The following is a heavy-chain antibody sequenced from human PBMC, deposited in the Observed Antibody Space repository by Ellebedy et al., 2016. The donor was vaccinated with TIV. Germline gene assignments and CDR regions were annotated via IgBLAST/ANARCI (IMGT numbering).Heavy chain of an antibody. CDR2: ISNTGSRT. D-gene: IGHD3-22*01. J-gene: IGHJ4*02. CDR3: AKGRGGGSDSSAPRYYFDY. V-gene: IGHV3-23*01. Sequence: GESLKISCAASGFTFSSYAMSWVRQAPGKGLEWVSTISNTGSRTYYADSVEGRFIISRDNSKNTVYLQMNSLRAEDTAIYYCAKGRGGGSDSSAPRYYFDYWGLGTLVTVSS. CDR1: GFTFSSYA.